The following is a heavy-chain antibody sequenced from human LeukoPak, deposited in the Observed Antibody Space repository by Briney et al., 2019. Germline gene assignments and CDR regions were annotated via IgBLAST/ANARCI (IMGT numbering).Heavy chain of an antibody. CDR2: IYYSGST. CDR3: ARDPYYYYYGMDV. J-gene: IGHJ6*02. V-gene: IGHV4-39*02. Sequence: PSETLSLTCTVSGGSISSSSYYWGWIRQPPGKGLEWIGSIYYSGSTYYNPSLKSRVTISVDTSKNQFSLKLNSVTPEDTAVYYCARDPYYYYYGMDVWGQGTTVTVSS. CDR1: GGSISSSSYY.